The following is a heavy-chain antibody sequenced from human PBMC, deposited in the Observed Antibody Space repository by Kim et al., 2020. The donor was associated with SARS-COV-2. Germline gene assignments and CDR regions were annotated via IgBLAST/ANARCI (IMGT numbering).Heavy chain of an antibody. CDR2: ISSSGSTI. V-gene: IGHV3-48*03. CDR1: GFTFSSYE. J-gene: IGHJ4*02. D-gene: IGHD5-18*01. Sequence: GGSLRLSCAAPGFTFSSYEMNWVRQAPGKGLEWVSYISSSGSTIYYADSVKGRFTISRDNAKNSLYLQMNSLRAEDTAVYYCARDDTAMLTGFDYWGQGTLVTVSS. CDR3: ARDDTAMLTGFDY.